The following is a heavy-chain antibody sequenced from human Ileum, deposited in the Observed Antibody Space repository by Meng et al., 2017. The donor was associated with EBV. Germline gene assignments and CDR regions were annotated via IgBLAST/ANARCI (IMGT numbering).Heavy chain of an antibody. J-gene: IGHJ4*03. CDR1: GFTFTTYF. V-gene: IGHV1-46*01. CDR3: AREMPMTCYFDQ. CDR2: FNPNGDVT. D-gene: IGHD3-22*01. Sequence: QVQLVQSGAEVKTPGVSLKLSCETSGFTFTTYFMHWLRQAPGQGLQWMGLFNPNGDVTTYSPRFQGRITLTGDTSTSTLYMELSSLTSDDTAVYYCAREMPMTCYFDQWGQGTMVTVSA.